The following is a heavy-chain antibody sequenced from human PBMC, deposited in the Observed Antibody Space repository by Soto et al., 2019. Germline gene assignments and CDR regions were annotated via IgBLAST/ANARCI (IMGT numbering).Heavy chain of an antibody. CDR1: GFTFSDYY. CDR3: TREKRYYNNLTSFYFDN. V-gene: IGHV3-72*01. J-gene: IGHJ4*02. Sequence: EVQLVQSGGGLVQPGGSLRISCAASGFTFSDYYMDWVRRAPGKGLEWVGRIRNKANNYATEYAASLKGRVTFSRDDSENSLYLQMNSVETEYTAVYWCTREKRYYNNLTSFYFDNWGQGTLVTVSS. CDR2: IRNKANNYAT. D-gene: IGHD3-10*01.